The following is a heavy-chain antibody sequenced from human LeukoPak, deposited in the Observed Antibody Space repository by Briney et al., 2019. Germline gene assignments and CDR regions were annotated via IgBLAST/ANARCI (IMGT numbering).Heavy chain of an antibody. CDR2: INHSGST. CDR3: ARTTSDYGDCVDY. J-gene: IGHJ4*02. D-gene: IGHD4-17*01. CDR1: GGSFSGYY. V-gene: IGHV4-34*01. Sequence: SETLSLTCAVYGGSFSGYYWSWIRQPPGKGLEWIGEINHSGSTNYNPSLKGRVTISVDTSKNQFSLKLSSVTAADTAVYYCARTTSDYGDCVDYWGQGTLVTVSS.